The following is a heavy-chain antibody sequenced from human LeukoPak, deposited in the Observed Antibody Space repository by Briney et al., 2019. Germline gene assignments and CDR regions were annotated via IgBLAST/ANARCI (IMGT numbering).Heavy chain of an antibody. CDR1: GYTFTSYG. CDR3: ARGRITMVRGVIRYYYYMDV. J-gene: IGHJ6*03. CDR2: INFYNGNI. D-gene: IGHD3-10*01. V-gene: IGHV1-8*03. Sequence: ASVKVSCKASGYTFTSYGISWVRQAPGQGLEWMGWINFYNGNIDYAQKFQGRVTITRNTSISTAYMELSSLRSEDTAVYYCARGRITMVRGVIRYYYYMDVWGKGTTVTVSS.